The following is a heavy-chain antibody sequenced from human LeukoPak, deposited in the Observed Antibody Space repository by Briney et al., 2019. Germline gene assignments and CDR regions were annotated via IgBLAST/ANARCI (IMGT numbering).Heavy chain of an antibody. V-gene: IGHV3-23*01. Sequence: QPGGSLRLSCAASGFTFSNYSISWVRQAPGEWLEWVSTISGFDPGTYYADSVGGRFTISRDNSKNTLFLRMNSLRAEDTAVYFCAKGLRLLDSWGQGTLVTVSS. CDR3: AKGLRLLDS. CDR2: ISGFDPGT. J-gene: IGHJ4*02. D-gene: IGHD3-16*01. CDR1: GFTFSNYS.